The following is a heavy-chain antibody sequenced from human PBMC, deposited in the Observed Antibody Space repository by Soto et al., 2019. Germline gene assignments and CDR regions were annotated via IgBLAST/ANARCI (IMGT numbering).Heavy chain of an antibody. CDR2: IIPILGIA. D-gene: IGHD4-17*01. J-gene: IGHJ4*02. V-gene: IGHV1-69*02. CDR1: GGTFSSYT. CDR3: ASRYGGNSGHY. Sequence: QVQLVQSGAEVKKPGSSVKVSCKASGGTFSSYTISWVRQAPGQGLEWMGRIIPILGIANYAQKFQGRVTITANKSTSTAYMELSSLRSEDTAVYYCASRYGGNSGHYWGEGTLVTVSS.